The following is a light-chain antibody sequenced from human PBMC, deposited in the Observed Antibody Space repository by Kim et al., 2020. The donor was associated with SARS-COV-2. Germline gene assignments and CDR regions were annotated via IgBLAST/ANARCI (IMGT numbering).Light chain of an antibody. Sequence: SYELTQPPSVSVSPGQTASITCSGDKLGDKYACWYQQKPGQSPVLVIYQDNKRPSGIRERFSGSNSGNTATLTISGTHAMDEADYYCQAWDSSTYVFGTG. J-gene: IGLJ1*01. CDR2: QDN. V-gene: IGLV3-1*01. CDR1: KLGDKY. CDR3: QAWDSSTYV.